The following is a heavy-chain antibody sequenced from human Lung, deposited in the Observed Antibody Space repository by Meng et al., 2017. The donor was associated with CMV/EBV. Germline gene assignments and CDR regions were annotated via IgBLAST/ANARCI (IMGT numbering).Heavy chain of an antibody. CDR1: GFSLRTTGAG. CDR3: AHSARYYSSGIYYVPFDY. Sequence: GPXLVXPTQTLTLTCSFSGFSLRTTGAGVGWIRQPPGKTLEWLALIYLNDDKRYSPSLKNRFTITKDTSRNRVVLTMTNLDPADTATYYCAHSARYYSSGIYYVPFDYWGQGTLVTVSS. V-gene: IGHV2-5*01. CDR2: IYLNDDK. J-gene: IGHJ4*02. D-gene: IGHD3-10*01.